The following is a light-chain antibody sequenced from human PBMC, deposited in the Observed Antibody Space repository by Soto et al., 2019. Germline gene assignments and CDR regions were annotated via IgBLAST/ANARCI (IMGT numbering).Light chain of an antibody. Sequence: QSALTQPASVSGSPGQSITISCTGTSSDVGGYNYVSWYQHHPGKAPKLMIYEVSNRPSGVSNRFSGSKSGNTASLSISGLQAEDEADYYSSSYTTSYTQVFGGGTKLTVL. V-gene: IGLV2-14*01. CDR2: EVS. CDR1: SSDVGGYNY. J-gene: IGLJ3*02. CDR3: SSYTTSYTQV.